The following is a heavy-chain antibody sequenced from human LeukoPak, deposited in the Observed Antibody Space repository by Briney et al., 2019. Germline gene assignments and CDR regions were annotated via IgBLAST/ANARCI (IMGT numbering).Heavy chain of an antibody. J-gene: IGHJ4*02. V-gene: IGHV3-48*03. D-gene: IGHD6-13*01. Sequence: GGSLRLSCAASGFTCSSLEMNWVRQAPGKGREWVSYISSSGSTIYYADSVKGRFTISRDNAKSSLYLQMNSLRAEDTAVYYCARESWYAQFDYWGQGTLVTVSS. CDR2: ISSSGSTI. CDR1: GFTCSSLE. CDR3: ARESWYAQFDY.